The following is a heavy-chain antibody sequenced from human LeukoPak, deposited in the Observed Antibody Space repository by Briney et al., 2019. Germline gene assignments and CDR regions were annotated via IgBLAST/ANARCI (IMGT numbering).Heavy chain of an antibody. CDR1: GFTFSSYA. V-gene: IGHV4-39*07. CDR3: ARVRFPDAFDI. CDR2: IYYSGST. D-gene: IGHD3-10*01. J-gene: IGHJ3*02. Sequence: PGGSLRLSCAASGFTFSSYAMSWIRQPPGKGLEWIGSIYYSGSTYYNPSLKSRVTISVDTSKNQFSLKLSSVTAADTAVYYCARVRFPDAFDIWGQGTMVTVSS.